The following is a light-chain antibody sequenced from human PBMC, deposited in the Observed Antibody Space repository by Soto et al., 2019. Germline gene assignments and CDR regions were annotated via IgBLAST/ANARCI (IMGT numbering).Light chain of an antibody. CDR2: EVT. V-gene: IGLV2-14*01. CDR3: CSYTSSSTLV. CDR1: SSDVGYYKY. Sequence: QSALTQPASVSGSPGQAISISCTGTSSDVGYYKYVSWYQQRPGRAPKLLMYEVTNRPSGVSNRFSGSESDNTASLTISGLQAEDEADYYCCSYTSSSTLVFGAGTKVTVL. J-gene: IGLJ1*01.